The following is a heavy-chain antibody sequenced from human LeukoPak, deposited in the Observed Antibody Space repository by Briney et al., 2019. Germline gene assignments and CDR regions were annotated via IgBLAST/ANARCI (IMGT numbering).Heavy chain of an antibody. Sequence: GGSLRLSCAASGFTFSSYGMHWVRQAPGKGLEWVAVISHDGSNKYYADSVKGRFTISRDNSKNTLYLQMNSLRAEDTAVYYCAKGGIAAAATGIYWGQGTLVTVSS. D-gene: IGHD6-13*01. V-gene: IGHV3-30*18. CDR1: GFTFSSYG. CDR3: AKGGIAAAATGIY. J-gene: IGHJ4*02. CDR2: ISHDGSNK.